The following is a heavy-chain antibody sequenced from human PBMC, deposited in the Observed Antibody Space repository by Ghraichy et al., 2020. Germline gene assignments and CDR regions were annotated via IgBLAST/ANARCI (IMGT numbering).Heavy chain of an antibody. D-gene: IGHD3-22*01. CDR3: ARPLEGYYDSRGYYYLDY. J-gene: IGHJ4*02. CDR1: GYTFTSYG. CDR2: ISAYNGNT. V-gene: IGHV1-18*04. Sequence: ASVKVSCKASGYTFTSYGISWVRQAPGQGLACMGWISAYNGNTHSAQKLHGRVTMTTDTSTSTAYMELRSLRSDDTAVYYCARPLEGYYDSRGYYYLDYWGQGTLVTVSS.